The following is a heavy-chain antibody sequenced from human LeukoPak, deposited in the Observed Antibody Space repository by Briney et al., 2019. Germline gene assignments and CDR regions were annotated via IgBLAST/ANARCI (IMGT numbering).Heavy chain of an antibody. J-gene: IGHJ5*02. CDR1: GGSFSGYY. CDR3: ARGPLRSGYYRPNWFDP. D-gene: IGHD3-3*01. Sequence: TTSETLSLTCAVYGGSFSGYYWSWIRQPPGKGLEWIGEINHSGGTNYNPSLKSRVTISVDTSKNQFSLKLSSVTAADTAVYYCARGPLRSGYYRPNWFDPWGQGTLVTVSS. V-gene: IGHV4-34*01. CDR2: INHSGGT.